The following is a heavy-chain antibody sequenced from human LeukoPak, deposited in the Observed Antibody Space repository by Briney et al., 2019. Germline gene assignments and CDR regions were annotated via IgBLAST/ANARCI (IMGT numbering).Heavy chain of an antibody. D-gene: IGHD2/OR15-2a*01. J-gene: IGHJ3*02. CDR1: GFTFSRYS. CDR3: AKAFHNDAFDI. Sequence: GGSLRLSCAVSGFTFSRYSMNWVRQAPGKGLEWVSVISGGSSSTFYADSVKGRFTISRDNAKSSLYLQMNSLRAEDTAVYYCAKAFHNDAFDIWGQGTMVTVSS. V-gene: IGHV3-21*01. CDR2: ISGGSSST.